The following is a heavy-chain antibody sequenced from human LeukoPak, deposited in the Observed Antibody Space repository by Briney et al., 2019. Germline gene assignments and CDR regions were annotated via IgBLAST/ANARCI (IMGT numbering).Heavy chain of an antibody. CDR1: GDSVSSNSAT. CDR3: ARWAGSSGRFDY. J-gene: IGHJ4*02. CDR2: TYYRSKWYN. D-gene: IGHD3-22*01. V-gene: IGHV6-1*01. Sequence: SQTLSLTCAISGDSVSSNSATWNWIRQSPSRGLEWLGRTYYRSKWYNDYAVSVKSRITINSDTSKNQFSLQLNSVTPEDTAVYYCARWAGSSGRFDYWDQGTLVTVSS.